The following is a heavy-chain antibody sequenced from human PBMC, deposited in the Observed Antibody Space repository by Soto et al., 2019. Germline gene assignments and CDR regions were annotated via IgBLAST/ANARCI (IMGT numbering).Heavy chain of an antibody. V-gene: IGHV5-51*01. Sequence: GESLKISCKGSGYTFTNYWIGWVRQIPGKGLEWMGIIYPGDSDTKYNPSFQDQVTISADKSITTTYLRWTSLKASDTAIYYCAASIFYYGMDVWGQGTTVTVSS. CDR3: AASIFYYGMDV. CDR1: GYTFTNYW. J-gene: IGHJ6*02. CDR2: IYPGDSDT.